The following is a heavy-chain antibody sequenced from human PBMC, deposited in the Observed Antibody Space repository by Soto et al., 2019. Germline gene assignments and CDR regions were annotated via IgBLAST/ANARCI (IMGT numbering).Heavy chain of an antibody. D-gene: IGHD2-21*01. CDR3: ARGGLFIANGY. V-gene: IGHV1-18*01. CDR2: ISADNGNT. J-gene: IGHJ4*02. CDR1: GYTFTSYG. Sequence: QVQLVQSGAEVKKPGASVKVSCKASGYTFTSYGVSWVRQAPGQGPEWMGWISADNGNTNDAQKLQGGVTMTTDTSKSTTYLELRSLRSDDTAVYYCARGGLFIANGYWGQATLVTVSS.